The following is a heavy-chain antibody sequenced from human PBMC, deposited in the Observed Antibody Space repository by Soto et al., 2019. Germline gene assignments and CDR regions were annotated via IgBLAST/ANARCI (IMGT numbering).Heavy chain of an antibody. Sequence: QILLVQSGAEVKKPGASVKVSCKASGYTFTNYDIGWVRQAPGQGLEWMGWISPYSGNTKYAQKFQGRVTMTTDTSTTTAHMELRSLRSDDTAVFYCVRFASSGWYTGGYWGQGTLVTVSS. CDR3: VRFASSGWYTGGY. V-gene: IGHV1-18*01. D-gene: IGHD6-19*01. CDR1: GYTFTNYD. J-gene: IGHJ4*02. CDR2: ISPYSGNT.